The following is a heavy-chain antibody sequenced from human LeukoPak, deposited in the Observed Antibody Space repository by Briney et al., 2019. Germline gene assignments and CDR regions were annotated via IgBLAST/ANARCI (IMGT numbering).Heavy chain of an antibody. Sequence: SETLSLTCTVSGGSISSSSYYWGCIRQPPGKGLEWIGSIYYSGSTYYNPSLNSRVTISVDTSKNQFSLKLSSVTAADTAVYYCARSDCSSTSCPHAGYYYYMDVWGKGTTVTVPS. J-gene: IGHJ6*03. CDR1: GGSISSSSYY. CDR2: IYYSGST. D-gene: IGHD2-2*01. V-gene: IGHV4-39*01. CDR3: ARSDCSSTSCPHAGYYYYMDV.